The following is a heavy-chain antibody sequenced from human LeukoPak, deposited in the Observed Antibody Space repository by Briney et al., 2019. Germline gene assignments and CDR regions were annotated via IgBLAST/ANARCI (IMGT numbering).Heavy chain of an antibody. Sequence: GESLKISCKGSGYSFTSYWIGWVRQMPGKGLEWMGIIYPGDSDTRYSPSFQGQVTISADKSISTAYLQWSSLKASDTAMYYCARVGPYGSGSYYPPNSYYYYYMDVWGKGTTVTVSS. V-gene: IGHV5-51*01. CDR2: IYPGDSDT. J-gene: IGHJ6*03. CDR3: ARVGPYGSGSYYPPNSYYYYYMDV. CDR1: GYSFTSYW. D-gene: IGHD3-10*01.